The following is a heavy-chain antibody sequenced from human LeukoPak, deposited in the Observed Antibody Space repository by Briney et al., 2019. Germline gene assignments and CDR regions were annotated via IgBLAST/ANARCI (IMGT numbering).Heavy chain of an antibody. D-gene: IGHD5-18*01. CDR1: GFTFSRYS. CDR2: ISSSSSYI. V-gene: IGHV3-21*01. J-gene: IGHJ4*02. Sequence: GGSLRLSCAASGFTFSRYSINWVRQAPGQGLEWVSSISSSSSYIYYADSVEGRFTISRDNAKNSVYLQMNSLRAEDTAVYYCARPSGYSYGDFDYWGQGTLVTVSS. CDR3: ARPSGYSYGDFDY.